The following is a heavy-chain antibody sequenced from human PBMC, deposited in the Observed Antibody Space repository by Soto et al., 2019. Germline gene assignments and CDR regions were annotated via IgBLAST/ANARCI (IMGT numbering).Heavy chain of an antibody. Sequence: KVSCKASGGTFSSYAISWVRQAPGQGLEWMGGIIPIFGTANYAQKFQGRVMITADESTSTAYMELSSLRSEDTAVYYCARPSTQRVDLGDYYRSGIDVSGKGTTVRVSS. V-gene: IGHV1-69*01. CDR3: ARPSTQRVDLGDYYRSGIDV. CDR2: IIPIFGTA. J-gene: IGHJ6*04. CDR1: GGTFSSYA. D-gene: IGHD3-16*01.